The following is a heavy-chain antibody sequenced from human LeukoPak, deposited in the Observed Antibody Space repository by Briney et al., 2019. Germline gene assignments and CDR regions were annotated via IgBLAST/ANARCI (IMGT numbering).Heavy chain of an antibody. CDR3: AASGGSVDYYYYGMDV. V-gene: IGHV4-4*07. CDR1: GGSISSYY. D-gene: IGHD2-15*01. Sequence: SETLSLTCTVSGGSISSYYWSWIRQPAGKGLEWIGRIYTSGSTNYNPSLKSRVTMSVDTSKNQFSLKLSSVTAADTAVYYCAASGGSVDYYYYGMDVWGQGTTVTVSS. J-gene: IGHJ6*02. CDR2: IYTSGST.